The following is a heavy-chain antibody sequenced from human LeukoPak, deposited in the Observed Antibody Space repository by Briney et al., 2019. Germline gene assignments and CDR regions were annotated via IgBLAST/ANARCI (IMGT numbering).Heavy chain of an antibody. CDR2: ISYDGSNK. V-gene: IGHV3-30-3*01. Sequence: GGSLRLSCAASGFTFSSYAMHWVRQAPGKGLEWVAVISYDGSNKYYADSVKGRFTISRDNSKNTLYLQMNSLGAEDTAVYYCARDLPWFDPWGQGTLVTVSS. J-gene: IGHJ5*02. CDR3: ARDLPWFDP. CDR1: GFTFSSYA.